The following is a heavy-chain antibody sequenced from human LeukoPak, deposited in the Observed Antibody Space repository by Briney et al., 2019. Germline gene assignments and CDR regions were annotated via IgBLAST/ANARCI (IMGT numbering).Heavy chain of an antibody. CDR2: IKQDGSEK. D-gene: IGHD2-8*01. V-gene: IGHV3-7*01. Sequence: GGSLCLSGAASGGTFSSYWLSWVRKPPGKGLEWMANIKQDGSEKYYVDSVKGRFTISRDNTKNSLYLQMNSLRAEDTAVYYCARGRRTVYAYFDYWGQGTLVTVSS. CDR3: ARGRRTVYAYFDY. CDR1: GGTFSSYW. J-gene: IGHJ4*02.